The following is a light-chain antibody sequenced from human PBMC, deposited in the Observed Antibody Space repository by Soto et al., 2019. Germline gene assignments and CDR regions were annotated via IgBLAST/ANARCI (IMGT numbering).Light chain of an antibody. CDR1: SSDVGGYKY. Sequence: QSALTQPASVSGSLGQSITISCTGTSSDVGGYKYVSWYQQHPGKAPKLMIYEVSNRPSGVSNRFSGSKSGNTASLTISGLRAEDEADYYCNSYTSSSTQVFGTGTKLTVL. V-gene: IGLV2-14*01. CDR2: EVS. J-gene: IGLJ1*01. CDR3: NSYTSSSTQV.